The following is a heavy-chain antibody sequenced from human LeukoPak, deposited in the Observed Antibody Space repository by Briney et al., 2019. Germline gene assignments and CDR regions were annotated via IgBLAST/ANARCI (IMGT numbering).Heavy chain of an antibody. CDR3: ARDRSGYFSQYYYYYYMDV. J-gene: IGHJ6*03. CDR2: IYYSGST. D-gene: IGHD5-12*01. CDR1: GGSISSYY. Sequence: SETLSLTCTVSGGSISSYYWSWIRQPPGKGLEWIGYIYYSGSTNYNPSLKSRVTISVDTSKNQFSLKLSSVTAADTAVYYCARDRSGYFSQYYYYYYMDVWGKGTTVTVSS. V-gene: IGHV4-59*01.